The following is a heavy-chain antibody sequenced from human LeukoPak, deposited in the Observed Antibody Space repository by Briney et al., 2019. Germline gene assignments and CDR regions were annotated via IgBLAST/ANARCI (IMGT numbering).Heavy chain of an antibody. D-gene: IGHD6-19*01. CDR2: ISSSSSYI. J-gene: IGHJ4*02. V-gene: IGHV3-21*01. Sequence: GGSLRLSXVASGFTFSSYSMNWVRQAPGKGLEWVSSISSSSSYIYYADSVKGRFTISRDNAKNSLYLQMNSLRAEDTAVYYCARELRVAVAGYFDYWGQGTLVTVSS. CDR3: ARELRVAVAGYFDY. CDR1: GFTFSSYS.